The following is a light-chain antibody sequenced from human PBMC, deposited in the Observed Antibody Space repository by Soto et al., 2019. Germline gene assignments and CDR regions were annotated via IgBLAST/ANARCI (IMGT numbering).Light chain of an antibody. Sequence: QSALTQRASVSGSPGQSITISCTGTSSDVGSYNYVSWYQQHPGKAPKLMIYEVSNRPSGVSSRFSGSKSGNTASLTISGLQAEDEADYYCSSYTTSSTLVVFGAGTKLTVL. J-gene: IGLJ2*01. V-gene: IGLV2-14*01. CDR1: SSDVGSYNY. CDR3: SSYTTSSTLVV. CDR2: EVS.